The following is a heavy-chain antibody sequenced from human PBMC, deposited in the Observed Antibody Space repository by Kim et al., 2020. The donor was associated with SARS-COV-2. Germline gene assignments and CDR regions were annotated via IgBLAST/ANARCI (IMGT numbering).Heavy chain of an antibody. D-gene: IGHD1-1*01. CDR1: GFTFSSYS. CDR2: IFGSGSST. J-gene: IGHJ2*01. Sequence: GGSLRLSCAASGFTFSSYSMTWVRQAPGKGLEWVATIFGSGSSTYSADSAKGRFTISRDDSKNTLYLEMNSLRAEDTAVYYCARNLHISPWTFFWYFDLWGQGTLVTISS. CDR3: ARNLHISPWTFFWYFDL. V-gene: IGHV3-23*05.